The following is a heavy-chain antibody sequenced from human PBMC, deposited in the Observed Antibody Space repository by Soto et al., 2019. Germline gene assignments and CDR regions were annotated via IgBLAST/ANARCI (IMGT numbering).Heavy chain of an antibody. CDR3: ARCNARASFGGEDY. CDR1: GFTFSSYA. D-gene: IGHD3-10*01. CDR2: ISYDGTKK. V-gene: IGHV3-30-3*01. Sequence: PGGSLRLSCAASGFTFSSYAVYWVRQAPGRGLEWVALISYDGTKKYYADSVKGRFTISRDNSNNTLYLQMNSLRAEDTALYHCARCNARASFGGEDYWGQGTMVTVSS. J-gene: IGHJ4*02.